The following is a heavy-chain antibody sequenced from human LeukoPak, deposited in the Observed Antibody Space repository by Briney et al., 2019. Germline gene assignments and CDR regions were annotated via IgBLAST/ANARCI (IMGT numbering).Heavy chain of an antibody. CDR2: IYHSGST. Sequence: SETLSLTCAVSGYSISSGYYWGWIRQPPGKGLEWIGSIYHSGSTYYNPSLKSRVTISVDTSKNQFSLKLSSVTAADTAVYYCARVVMCGNGGSCYQSYYYYYGMDVWGQGTLVTVSS. CDR1: GYSISSGYY. V-gene: IGHV4-38-2*01. D-gene: IGHD2-15*01. CDR3: ARVVMCGNGGSCYQSYYYYYGMDV. J-gene: IGHJ6*02.